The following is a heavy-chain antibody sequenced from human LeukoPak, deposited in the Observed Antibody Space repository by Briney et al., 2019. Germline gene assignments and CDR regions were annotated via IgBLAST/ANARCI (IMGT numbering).Heavy chain of an antibody. Sequence: ASVKVSCKVSGYTLTELSMHWVRQAPGKGLEWMGGFDPEDGETTYAQKFQGRVTMTEDTSTDTAYMELSSLRSDDTAVYYCARTSYMITFGGVIPPDYWGQGTLVTVSS. CDR1: GYTLTELS. D-gene: IGHD3-16*02. J-gene: IGHJ4*02. CDR3: ARTSYMITFGGVIPPDY. CDR2: FDPEDGET. V-gene: IGHV1-24*01.